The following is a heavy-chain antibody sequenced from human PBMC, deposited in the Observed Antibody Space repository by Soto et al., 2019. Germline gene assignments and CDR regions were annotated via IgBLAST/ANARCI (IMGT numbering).Heavy chain of an antibody. CDR1: GFTFDDYA. J-gene: IGHJ3*02. Sequence: GGSLRLSCAASGFTFDDYAMHWVRQAPGKGLEWVSGISWNSGSIGYADSVKGRFTISRDNAKNSLYLQMNSLRAEGTALYYCAKDIGRSSGYYYGAFDIWGQGTMVTVSS. CDR2: ISWNSGSI. CDR3: AKDIGRSSGYYYGAFDI. V-gene: IGHV3-9*01. D-gene: IGHD3-22*01.